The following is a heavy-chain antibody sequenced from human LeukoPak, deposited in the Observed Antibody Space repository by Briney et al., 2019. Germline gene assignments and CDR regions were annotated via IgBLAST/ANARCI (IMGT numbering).Heavy chain of an antibody. V-gene: IGHV1-69*13. J-gene: IGHJ3*02. D-gene: IGHD2-21*02. CDR3: AREEREYCGGDCNDAFDI. CDR2: IIPIFGTA. CDR1: GGTFSSYA. Sequence: SVKVSCKASGGTFSSYAISWVRQAPGQGLEWMGGIIPIFGTANYAQKFQGRVTITADESTSTAYMELSSLRSEDTAVYYCAREEREYCGGDCNDAFDIWGQGTMVAVSS.